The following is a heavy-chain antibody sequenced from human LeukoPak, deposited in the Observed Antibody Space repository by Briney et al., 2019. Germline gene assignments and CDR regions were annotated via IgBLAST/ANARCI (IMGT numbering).Heavy chain of an antibody. V-gene: IGHV1-46*01. CDR3: ARGGHIVLMVYAFDY. CDR2: INPSGGST. Sequence: GASVKVSCKASGYTFTSYYMHWVRQAPGQGLEWMGIINPSGGSTSYAQKFQGRVTMTRDMSTSTVYVELSSLRSEDTAVYYCARGGHIVLMVYAFDYWGQGTLVTVSS. CDR1: GYTFTSYY. J-gene: IGHJ4*02. D-gene: IGHD2-8*01.